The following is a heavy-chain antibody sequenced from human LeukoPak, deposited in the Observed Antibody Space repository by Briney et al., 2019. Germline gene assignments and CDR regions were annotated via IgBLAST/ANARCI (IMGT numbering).Heavy chain of an antibody. V-gene: IGHV3-15*01. J-gene: IGHJ4*02. D-gene: IGHD3-10*01. CDR3: TTYGSGRNLPYY. Sequence: GGSLRLSCAASGFTFTNAWMSWVRQAPGKGLEWVGRIKSNTDGGTTDYAAPVKGRFTISRDDSINTLYLQMDSLKTEDTALYYCTTYGSGRNLPYYWGQGTLVTVSS. CDR2: IKSNTDGGTT. CDR1: GFTFTNAW.